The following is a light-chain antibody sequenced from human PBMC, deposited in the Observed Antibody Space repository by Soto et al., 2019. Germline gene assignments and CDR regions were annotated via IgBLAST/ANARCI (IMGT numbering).Light chain of an antibody. CDR1: SSDVGSYNL. J-gene: IGLJ1*01. CDR2: EGS. Sequence: QSALTQPASVSGSPGQSITISCTGTSSDVGSYNLVSWYQQHPGKAPKPMIYEGSKRPSGVSNRFSGSKSGNTASLTISGLQAEDEADYYCCSYAGYVFGSGTKVTVL. V-gene: IGLV2-23*01. CDR3: CSYAGYV.